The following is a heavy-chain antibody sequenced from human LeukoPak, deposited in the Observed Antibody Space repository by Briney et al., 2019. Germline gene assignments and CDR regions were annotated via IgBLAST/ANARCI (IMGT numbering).Heavy chain of an antibody. CDR1: GYTFTGYY. J-gene: IGHJ4*02. CDR2: INPNNGGT. V-gene: IGHV1-2*02. Sequence: ASVKVSCKASGYTFTGYYMHWVRQAPGQGLEWMGWINPNNGGTNYAQKFQGRVTMTRDTSISTAYMELSRLRSDDTAVYYCARGSGTSAVGNWGQGTLVTVSS. D-gene: IGHD2-15*01. CDR3: ARGSGTSAVGN.